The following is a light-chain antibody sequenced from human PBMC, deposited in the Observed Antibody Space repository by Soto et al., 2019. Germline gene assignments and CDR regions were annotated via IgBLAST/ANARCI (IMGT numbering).Light chain of an antibody. V-gene: IGKV3-15*01. CDR2: GAS. CDR3: QQYNKWPS. Sequence: EIVMTQSPATLSVSPGERATLSCRASQSVSSNLAWYQQKPGQAPRLLIYGASTRATGIPARFSGSGSGTEFTLTISSLHSEDFSVYYCQQYNKWPSFGQGTRLAIK. J-gene: IGKJ5*01. CDR1: QSVSSN.